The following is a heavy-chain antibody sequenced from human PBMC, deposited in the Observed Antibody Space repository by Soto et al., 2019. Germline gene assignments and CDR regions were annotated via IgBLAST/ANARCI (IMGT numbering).Heavy chain of an antibody. CDR2: ISYDGSNK. CDR1: GFTFSSYA. D-gene: IGHD3-10*01. Sequence: GGSLRLSCAASGFTFSSYAMHWVRQAPGKGLEWVAVISYDGSNKYYADSVKGRFTISRDNSKNTLYLQMNSLRAEDTAVYYCARIAITMVRDDAFDIWGQGTMVTVS. V-gene: IGHV3-30-3*01. CDR3: ARIAITMVRDDAFDI. J-gene: IGHJ3*02.